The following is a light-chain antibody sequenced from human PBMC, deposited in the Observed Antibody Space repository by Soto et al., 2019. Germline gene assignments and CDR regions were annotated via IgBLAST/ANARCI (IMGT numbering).Light chain of an antibody. J-gene: IGLJ3*02. CDR3: QAWDSSTAWV. CDR1: KLGDKY. Sequence: SYELTQLPSVSVSPGRTASITCSGDKLGDKYACWYQQKPGQSPVQVIYQVSKRPSGIPERFSGSNYVNTATLTISGTQAMDEADYYCQAWDSSTAWVFGGGAKLTVL. CDR2: QVS. V-gene: IGLV3-1*01.